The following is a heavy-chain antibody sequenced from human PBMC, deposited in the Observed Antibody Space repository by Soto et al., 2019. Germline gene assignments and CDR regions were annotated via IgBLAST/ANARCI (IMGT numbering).Heavy chain of an antibody. J-gene: IGHJ4*02. CDR2: FDPEGGEA. Sequence: ASVKVFCKISGHTLTEFAIHWVRQAPAKGHEWMGWFDPEGGEATYARKWHCRVTVTQDTVDDTAYMELRDLKSHGTAVYSCATPTPLRGAMITSINFDCWGQGTPFTVAS. CDR1: GHTLTEFA. V-gene: IGHV1-24*01. CDR3: ATPTPLRGAMITSINFDC. D-gene: IGHD3-10*01.